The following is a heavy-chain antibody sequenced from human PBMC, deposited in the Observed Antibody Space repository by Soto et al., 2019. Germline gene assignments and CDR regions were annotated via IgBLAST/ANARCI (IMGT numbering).Heavy chain of an antibody. CDR3: AKDLALYSSSWNTLTGDYYYYGMDV. J-gene: IGHJ6*02. V-gene: IGHV3-30*18. CDR1: GFTFRSYG. Sequence: QVQLVESGGGVVQPGRSLRLSCAASGFTFRSYGMHWVRQAPGKGLEWVAVVSYDANKKYYADSVKGRFTISRDNSKNTLYLQMNSLRAEDTAVYSCAKDLALYSSSWNTLTGDYYYYGMDVWGQGTTVTVSS. CDR2: VSYDANKK. D-gene: IGHD6-13*01.